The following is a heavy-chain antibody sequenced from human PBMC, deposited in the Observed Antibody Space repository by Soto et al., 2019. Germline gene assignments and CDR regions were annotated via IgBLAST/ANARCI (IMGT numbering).Heavy chain of an antibody. CDR3: ARDRGGLTGYYSDY. D-gene: IGHD3-9*01. V-gene: IGHV1-18*01. J-gene: IGHJ4*02. Sequence: ASVKVSCKASGYTFTIYGISWVRQAPGQGLEWMGWISAYNGNTNYAQKLQGRVTMTTDTSTSTAYMELRSLRSDDTAVYYCARDRGGLTGYYSDYWGQGTLVTVSS. CDR2: ISAYNGNT. CDR1: GYTFTIYG.